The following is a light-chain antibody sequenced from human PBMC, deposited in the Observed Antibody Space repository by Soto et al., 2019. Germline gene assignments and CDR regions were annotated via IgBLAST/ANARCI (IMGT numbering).Light chain of an antibody. J-gene: IGKJ1*01. CDR2: KAS. CDR3: QHYNSAPSWT. Sequence: DIQMTQSPSTLSASVGDRVTITCRASQSISSWLAWYQQKPGKAPKLLIYKASSLESGVPSRFSGSGSGTEFTLTISSLQPDDFATYYCQHYNSAPSWTFVQGTKVEIK. V-gene: IGKV1-5*03. CDR1: QSISSW.